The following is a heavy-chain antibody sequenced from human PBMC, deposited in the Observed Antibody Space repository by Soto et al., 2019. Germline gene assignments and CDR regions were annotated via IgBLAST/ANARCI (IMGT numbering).Heavy chain of an antibody. D-gene: IGHD3-9*01. CDR1: GGSFSTYY. J-gene: IGHJ3*02. Sequence: SETLSLTCVVSGGSFSTYYYNWIRQSPGKGLEWIGEINHSGSNNYSPSLKSRVTMSLDTSKNQFSLKLASVTAADTAVYYCARGGSNDWQVAFDIWGQGTMVTVSS. V-gene: IGHV4-34*01. CDR3: ARGGSNDWQVAFDI. CDR2: INHSGSN.